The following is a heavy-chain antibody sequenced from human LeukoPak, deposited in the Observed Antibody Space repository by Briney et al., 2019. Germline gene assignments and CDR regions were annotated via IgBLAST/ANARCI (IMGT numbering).Heavy chain of an antibody. D-gene: IGHD7-27*01. CDR1: GFTFSTYA. J-gene: IGHJ3*02. Sequence: PGTSLRLSCAASGFTFSTYAMHWVRQAPGKGLEWVAFISYDGTNKYCADSVKGRFTISRDNSKNTLYLQMNSLRAEDTALYYCAREILTGYAFDIWGQGTMVTVSS. CDR2: ISYDGTNK. V-gene: IGHV3-30-3*01. CDR3: AREILTGYAFDI.